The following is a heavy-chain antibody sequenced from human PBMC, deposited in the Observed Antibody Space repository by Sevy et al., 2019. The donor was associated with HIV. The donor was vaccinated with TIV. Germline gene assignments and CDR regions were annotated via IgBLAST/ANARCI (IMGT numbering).Heavy chain of an antibody. D-gene: IGHD6-13*01. CDR2: IRGGGGTT. J-gene: IGHJ6*03. V-gene: IGHV3-23*01. CDR3: AKGDSSSWYNAYMDV. Sequence: GSLRLSCAASGFLFSSYVMNWVRQAPGKGLEWVSGIRGGGGTTYYAASVKGRFTISRGNSKNTLYLQMNSLRVEDTAIYYCAKGDSSSWYNAYMDVWGKGTTVTVSS. CDR1: GFLFSSYV.